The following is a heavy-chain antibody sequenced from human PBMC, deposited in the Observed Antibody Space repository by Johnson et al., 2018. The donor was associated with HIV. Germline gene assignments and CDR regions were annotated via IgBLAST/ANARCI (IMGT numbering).Heavy chain of an antibody. D-gene: IGHD3-22*01. CDR1: GLTCRTAR. V-gene: IGHV3-15*01. CDR2: STGNPAAWTS. CDR3: TTGPPPYCYDSSGPDAFDI. Sequence: VQPVESGGGMVKPGGSLRLPCAASGLTCRTARLRRVRQAPGKWLERGGRSTGNPAAWTSCITAPGRGRFSNERDVSKNTLYVQMNSLKTEDTAVYYCTTGPPPYCYDSSGPDAFDIWGQGTMVTVSS. J-gene: IGHJ3*02.